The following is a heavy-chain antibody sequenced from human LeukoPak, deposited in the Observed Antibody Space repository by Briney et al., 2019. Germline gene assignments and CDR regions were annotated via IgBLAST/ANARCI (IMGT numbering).Heavy chain of an antibody. Sequence: SETLSLTCTVRGGSITSYYWSWIRQPAGKGLQWIGRIYTSGSTNYNPSLKSRVTMSVDTSKNQFSLKLSSVTAADTAVYYCARDLDSSGWCSFDYWGQGTLVTVSS. D-gene: IGHD6-19*01. CDR1: GGSITSYY. J-gene: IGHJ4*02. CDR2: IYTSGST. CDR3: ARDLDSSGWCSFDY. V-gene: IGHV4-4*07.